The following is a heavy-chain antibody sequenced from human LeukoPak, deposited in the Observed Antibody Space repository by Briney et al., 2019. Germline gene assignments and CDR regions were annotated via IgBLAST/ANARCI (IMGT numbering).Heavy chain of an antibody. J-gene: IGHJ4*02. CDR2: IYFTGNHI. CDR3: AREFSTVGNFDY. Sequence: GGSLRLSRAPSGFTFSRFSMRWVRQAPGKGLEWVSSIYFTGNHISYADSVKGRFTISRDNANNSVYLQMNGLRAEDTAVYYCAREFSTVGNFDYWGQGTLVTVSS. D-gene: IGHD3-3*02. CDR1: GFTFSRFS. V-gene: IGHV3-21*01.